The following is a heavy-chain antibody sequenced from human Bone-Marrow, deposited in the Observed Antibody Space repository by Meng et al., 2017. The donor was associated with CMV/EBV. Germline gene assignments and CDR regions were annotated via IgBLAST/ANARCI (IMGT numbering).Heavy chain of an antibody. CDR2: MNPNSGNT. V-gene: IGHV1-8*02. CDR3: GGGVDIAYYYYGMDV. D-gene: IGHD2-15*01. CDR1: GYTFTDYY. J-gene: IGHJ6*02. Sequence: ASVKVSCKASGYTFTDYYMHWVRQAPGQGLEWMGWMNPNSGNTGYAQKFQGRVTMNRNTSISTAYMELSSLRSEDTAVYYCGGGVDIAYYYYGMDVWGQGTTVTVYS.